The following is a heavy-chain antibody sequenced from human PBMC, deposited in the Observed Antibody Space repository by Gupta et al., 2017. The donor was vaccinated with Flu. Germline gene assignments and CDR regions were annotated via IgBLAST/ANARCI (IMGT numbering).Heavy chain of an antibody. V-gene: IGHV1-69*01. CDR1: GGTFSSYA. CDR3: ARGAHGGYDITWRYGMDV. Sequence: QVQLVQSGAEVKKPGSSVKVSCKASGGTFSSYAISWVRQAPGQGLEWMGGIIPIFGTANYAHKFQGRVTITADESTSTAYMELSSLRSEDTAVYYCARGAHGGYDITWRYGMDVWGQGTTVTVSS. J-gene: IGHJ6*02. CDR2: IIPIFGTA. D-gene: IGHD3-9*01.